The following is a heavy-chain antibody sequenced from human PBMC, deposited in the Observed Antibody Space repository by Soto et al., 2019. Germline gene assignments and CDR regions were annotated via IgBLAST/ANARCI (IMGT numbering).Heavy chain of an antibody. CDR2: ISYDGSNK. Sequence: GGSLRLSCAASGFTFGSYAMHWVRQAPGKGLEWVAVISYDGSNKYYADSVKGRFTISRDNSKNTLYLQMNSLRAEDTAVYYCARAMHARGYSYVGYYYGMDVWGQGTTVTVSS. J-gene: IGHJ6*02. CDR1: GFTFGSYA. V-gene: IGHV3-30-3*01. CDR3: ARAMHARGYSYVGYYYGMDV. D-gene: IGHD5-18*01.